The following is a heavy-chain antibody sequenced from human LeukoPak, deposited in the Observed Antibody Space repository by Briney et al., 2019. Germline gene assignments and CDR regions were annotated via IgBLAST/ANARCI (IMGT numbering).Heavy chain of an antibody. CDR3: ARAIAAAPDY. CDR2: IYHSGST. Sequence: PSETLSLTCAVSGYSISSGYYWGWIRQPPGKGLEWIGSIYHSGSTYYNPSLKSRVTISVDTSKNQFSLKLSSVTAADTAVYYCARAIAAAPDYWGQGTLVTVSS. V-gene: IGHV4-38-2*01. J-gene: IGHJ4*02. CDR1: GYSISSGYY. D-gene: IGHD6-13*01.